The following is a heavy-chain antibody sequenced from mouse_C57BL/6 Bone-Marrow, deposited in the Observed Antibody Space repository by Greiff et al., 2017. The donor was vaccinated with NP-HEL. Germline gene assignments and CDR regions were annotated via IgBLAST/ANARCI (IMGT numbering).Heavy chain of an antibody. CDR1: GYTFTDHT. D-gene: IGHD2-4*01. CDR3: ARGDYDGYYYAMDY. J-gene: IGHJ4*01. Sequence: VKLQESDAELVKPGASVKISCKVSGYTFTDHTIHWMKQRPEQGLEWIGYIYPRDGSTKYNEKFKGKATLTADKSSSTAYMQLNSLTSEDSAVYFCARGDYDGYYYAMDYWGQGTSVTVSS. V-gene: IGHV1-78*01. CDR2: IYPRDGST.